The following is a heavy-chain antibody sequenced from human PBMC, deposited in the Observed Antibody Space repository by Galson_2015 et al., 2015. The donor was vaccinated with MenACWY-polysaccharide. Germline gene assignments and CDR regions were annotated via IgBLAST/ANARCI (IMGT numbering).Heavy chain of an antibody. V-gene: IGHV3-33*01. CDR1: TVTFSGSG. D-gene: IGHD2-15*01. CDR2: IQYDEVYK. J-gene: IGHJ3*02. CDR3: ARECIRIVVRAFDT. Sequence: SLRLSCAASTVTFSGSGMHWVRQASGKGLEWVAVIQYDEVYKPYLDSVRGRFSVSRDNSKCTLYLDMNNLRAEDTALYYCARECIRIVVRAFDTWGQGTLVIVSS.